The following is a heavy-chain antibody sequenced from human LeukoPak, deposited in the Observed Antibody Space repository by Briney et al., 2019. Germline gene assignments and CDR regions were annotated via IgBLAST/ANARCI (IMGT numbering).Heavy chain of an antibody. D-gene: IGHD6-19*01. J-gene: IGHJ4*02. Sequence: PSETLSLTCTVSVGSISSSSYYWGWIRQPPGKGLEWIGYIYYSGSTNYNPSLKSRVTISVDTSKNQFSLKLSSVTAADTAVYYCARGPPQRQWLVFLSDWGQGTLVTVSS. CDR2: IYYSGST. CDR3: ARGPPQRQWLVFLSD. CDR1: VGSISSSSYY. V-gene: IGHV4-61*05.